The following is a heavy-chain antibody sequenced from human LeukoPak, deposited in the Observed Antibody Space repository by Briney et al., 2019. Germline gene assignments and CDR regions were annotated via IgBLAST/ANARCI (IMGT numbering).Heavy chain of an antibody. J-gene: IGHJ4*02. V-gene: IGHV3-48*03. Sequence: GGSLRLSCAASGFTFSSYEMNWVRQAPGKGLKWVSYITSSGSTIYYADSVKGRFTVSRDNAKNSLYLQMNSLRAEDTAVYYCAREVVGATSGFDYWGQGTLVTVSS. D-gene: IGHD1-26*01. CDR3: AREVVGATSGFDY. CDR2: ITSSGSTI. CDR1: GFTFSSYE.